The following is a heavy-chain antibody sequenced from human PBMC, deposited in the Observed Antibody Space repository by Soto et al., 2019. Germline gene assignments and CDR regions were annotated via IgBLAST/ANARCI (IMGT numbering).Heavy chain of an antibody. CDR3: ARDHSNHISVSAVFDL. CDR2: IFHRGTT. CDR1: GDSITTGDYY. J-gene: IGHJ4*02. D-gene: IGHD4-4*01. V-gene: IGHV4-39*01. Sequence: SETLSLTCTASGDSITTGDYYWAWIRQPPGKGLEWIGSIFHRGTTSYSPSFKSRVTISVDTSRNQVSLKLRSVTASDTAVYYCARDHSNHISVSAVFDLWGQGTLVTVSS.